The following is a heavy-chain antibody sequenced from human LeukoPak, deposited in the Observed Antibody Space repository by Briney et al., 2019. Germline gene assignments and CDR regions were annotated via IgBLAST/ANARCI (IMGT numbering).Heavy chain of an antibody. J-gene: IGHJ4*02. V-gene: IGHV4-59*12. Sequence: PSETLSLTCSVSGGSISSYYWSWIRQPPGKGLEWIGYIYYSGSTNYNPSLKSRVTISVDTSKNQFSLKLSSVTAADTAVYYCATRGYCSSTSCRRFYFDYWGQGTLVTVSS. CDR1: GGSISSYY. CDR3: ATRGYCSSTSCRRFYFDY. D-gene: IGHD2-2*01. CDR2: IYYSGST.